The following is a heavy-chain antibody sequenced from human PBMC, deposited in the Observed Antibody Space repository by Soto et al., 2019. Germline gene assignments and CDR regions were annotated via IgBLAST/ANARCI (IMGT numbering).Heavy chain of an antibody. CDR1: GFTFSSYW. D-gene: IGHD3-10*02. Sequence: EVQLVDSGGGLVQPGGSLRLSCAASGFTFSSYWMSWVRQAPGKGLEWVANIKYDGSEKYYVDSVRGRFTISRDNAKNSLYLQMNSLRAEDTAVYYCARMMFDGYKDYWGQGTLVTVSS. J-gene: IGHJ4*02. V-gene: IGHV3-7*04. CDR2: IKYDGSEK. CDR3: ARMMFDGYKDY.